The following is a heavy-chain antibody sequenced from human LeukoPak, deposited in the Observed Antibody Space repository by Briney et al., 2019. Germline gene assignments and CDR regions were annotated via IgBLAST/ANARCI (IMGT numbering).Heavy chain of an antibody. CDR1: GISFSGNW. V-gene: IGHV3-7*01. Sequence: GGSLRLSRAASGISFSGNWMGWVRQAPGEGLEWVASIKYDGSAKYNADSVKGRFTISRDNAKNSLYLEMNSLTAEDTAVYYCAFSNAFKVWGQGTLVTVSS. CDR2: IKYDGSAK. CDR3: AFSNAFKV. J-gene: IGHJ4*02. D-gene: IGHD2-8*01.